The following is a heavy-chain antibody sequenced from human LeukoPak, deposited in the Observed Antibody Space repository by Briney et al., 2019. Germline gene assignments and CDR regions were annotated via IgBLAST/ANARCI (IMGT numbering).Heavy chain of an antibody. CDR2: IKQDGSEK. CDR1: GFTFSSYW. D-gene: IGHD6-19*01. CDR3: ARVRYSSGWYSDK. Sequence: PGGSLRLSCAASGFTFSSYWMSWVRQVPGKGLEWVANIKQDGSEKYYVDSVKGRFTISRDNAKNSLYLQMNSLRAEDTAVYYCARVRYSSGWYSDKWGQGTLVTVSS. V-gene: IGHV3-7*01. J-gene: IGHJ4*02.